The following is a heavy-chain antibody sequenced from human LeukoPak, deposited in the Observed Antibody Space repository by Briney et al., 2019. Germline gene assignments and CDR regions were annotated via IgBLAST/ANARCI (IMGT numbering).Heavy chain of an antibody. D-gene: IGHD3-3*01. CDR3: ARAERGDFWSGRNWFDP. J-gene: IGHJ5*02. CDR2: IYYSGST. Sequence: PSETLSLTCTVSGGSISSYYWSWIRQPPGKGLEWIGYIYYSGSTNYNPSLKSRVTISVDTSKNQFSLKLSSVTAADTAVYYCARAERGDFWSGRNWFDPWGQGTLVTVSS. V-gene: IGHV4-59*01. CDR1: GGSISSYY.